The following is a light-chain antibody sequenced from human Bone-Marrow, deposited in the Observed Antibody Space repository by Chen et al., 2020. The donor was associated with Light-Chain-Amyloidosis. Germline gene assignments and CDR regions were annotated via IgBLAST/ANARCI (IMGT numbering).Light chain of an antibody. V-gene: IGLV3-25*03. CDR1: DLPTKY. J-gene: IGLJ2*01. CDR2: RDT. CDR3: QSADSSGTYEVI. Sequence: SYELTQPPSVSVSPGQTARITCSGDDLPTKYAYWYQQKPGQAPGLVIQRDTERRSGISERFSGSSSGTTATLTISGVQAEDEADYHCQSADSSGTYEVIFGGGTKLTVL.